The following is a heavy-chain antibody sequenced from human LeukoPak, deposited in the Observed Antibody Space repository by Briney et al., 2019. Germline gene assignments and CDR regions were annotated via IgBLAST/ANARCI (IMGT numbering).Heavy chain of an antibody. D-gene: IGHD3-16*01. Sequence: SETLSLTCTVSGGSISSSSYYWGWIRQPPGEGLEWIGNIYYSGSTYYNPSLKSRVTISVDTSKTEFSLRLSSVTVADTAVYYCARHGGYDFDSWGQGALVTVSS. CDR2: IYYSGST. CDR3: ARHGGYDFDS. CDR1: GGSISSSSYY. J-gene: IGHJ4*02. V-gene: IGHV4-39*01.